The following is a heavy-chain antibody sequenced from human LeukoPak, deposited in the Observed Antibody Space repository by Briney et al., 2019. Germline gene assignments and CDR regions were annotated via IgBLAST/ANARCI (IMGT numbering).Heavy chain of an antibody. V-gene: IGHV1-69*13. D-gene: IGHD3-10*01. J-gene: IGHJ6*02. CDR3: ARVGYYGSGSYYYGMDV. CDR1: GGTFSSYA. CDR2: IIPIFGTA. Sequence: GASVKVSCKASGGTFSSYAISWVRQAPGQGLEWMGGIIPIFGTANYAQKFQGRVTITADESTSTAYMELSSLRSEDTAVYYCARVGYYGSGSYYYGMDVWGQGTTVTVPS.